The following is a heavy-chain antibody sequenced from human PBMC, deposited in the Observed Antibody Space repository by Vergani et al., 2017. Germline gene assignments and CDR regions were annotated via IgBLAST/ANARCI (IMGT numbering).Heavy chain of an antibody. CDR2: INTNGDYT. Sequence: EVQLLESGGDLVQPGGSLRLSCAASGFSFTTYAMSWVRQAPGKGLEWVSTINTNGDYTRYGDSVKGRFTIARDNSKSTLYLQMNSLRAEDTAIYYCAKVCGCTCCPYVGGAFDVRVRGTMVTVSS. CDR3: AKVCGCTCCPYVGGAFDV. D-gene: IGHD2-15*01. V-gene: IGHV3-23*01. CDR1: GFSFTTYA. J-gene: IGHJ3*01.